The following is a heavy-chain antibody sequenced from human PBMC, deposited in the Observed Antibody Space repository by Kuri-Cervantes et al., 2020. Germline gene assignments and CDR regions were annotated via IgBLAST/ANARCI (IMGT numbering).Heavy chain of an antibody. Sequence: LSLTCAASGFTFSSYAMSWVRQAPGKGLEWVSAISGSGGSTYYADSVKGRFTTSRDNAKNSLYLQMNSLRAEDTAVYYCARDLRYCSSTSCFAFYGMDVWGQGTTVTVSS. J-gene: IGHJ6*02. CDR3: ARDLRYCSSTSCFAFYGMDV. CDR2: ISGSGGST. D-gene: IGHD2-2*01. CDR1: GFTFSSYA. V-gene: IGHV3-23*01.